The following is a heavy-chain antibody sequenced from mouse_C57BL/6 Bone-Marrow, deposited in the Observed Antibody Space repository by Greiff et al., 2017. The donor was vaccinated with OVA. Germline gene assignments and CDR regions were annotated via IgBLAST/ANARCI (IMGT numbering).Heavy chain of an antibody. CDR3: TPLLPLYAMDY. Sequence: VQLKESGTVLARPGALVKMSCKTSGYTFTSYWMHWVKQRPGQGLEWIGAIYPGNSDTSYNQKFKGKATLTAVTSASTAYMELSSLTNEDSAVYYCTPLLPLYAMDYWGQGTSVTVSS. V-gene: IGHV1-5*01. D-gene: IGHD2-10*01. CDR2: IYPGNSDT. J-gene: IGHJ4*01. CDR1: GYTFTSYW.